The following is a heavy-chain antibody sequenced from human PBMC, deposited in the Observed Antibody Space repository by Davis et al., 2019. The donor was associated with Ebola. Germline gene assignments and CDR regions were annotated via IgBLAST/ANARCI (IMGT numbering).Heavy chain of an antibody. D-gene: IGHD2-8*01. J-gene: IGHJ6*02. CDR3: ARGGEYCTNGVCLPYYYAMDV. CDR1: GFTFSSFG. Sequence: GGSLRLSCAASGFTFSSFGMNWVRQAPGKGLEWVSFITTSSSYIYYADSLKGRFTISRDNAKSSLYLQMNSLRAEDTAVYYCARGGEYCTNGVCLPYYYAMDVWGQGTTVTVSS. CDR2: ITTSSSYI. V-gene: IGHV3-21*01.